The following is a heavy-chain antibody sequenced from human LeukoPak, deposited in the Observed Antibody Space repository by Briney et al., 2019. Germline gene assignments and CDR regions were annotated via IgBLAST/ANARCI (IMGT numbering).Heavy chain of an antibody. D-gene: IGHD3-22*01. CDR1: GGTFSIYA. J-gene: IGHJ5*02. Sequence: ASVKVSCKASGGTFSIYAISWVRQAPGQGLEWMGGIIPIFGTANYAQKFQGRVTITADESTSTAYMELSSLRSEDTAVYYCARVYYYDSSGYYYWFDPWGQGTLVTVSS. CDR2: IIPIFGTA. V-gene: IGHV1-69*13. CDR3: ARVYYYDSSGYYYWFDP.